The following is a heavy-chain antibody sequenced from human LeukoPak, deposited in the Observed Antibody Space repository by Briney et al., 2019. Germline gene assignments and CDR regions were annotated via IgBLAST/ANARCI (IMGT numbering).Heavy chain of an antibody. CDR1: GYTFTNYY. Sequence: ASVKVSCKASGYTFTNYYMHWVRQAPGQGLEWMAIINPSGGSTNYAQKFQERVTINRDMSTSTAYMELSSLRSEDTAVYYCATDDVTTGTKTALGYWGQGTLVTVSS. CDR3: ATDDVTTGTKTALGY. J-gene: IGHJ4*02. V-gene: IGHV1-46*01. CDR2: INPSGGST. D-gene: IGHD1-1*01.